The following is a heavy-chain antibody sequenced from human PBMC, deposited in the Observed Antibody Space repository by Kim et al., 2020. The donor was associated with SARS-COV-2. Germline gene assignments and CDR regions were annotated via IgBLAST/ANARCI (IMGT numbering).Heavy chain of an antibody. J-gene: IGHJ4*02. D-gene: IGHD6-6*01. Sequence: YADSLKGRFTISRDNAKNSLYLQLDSLRAEDTVVYYCARHDSSGGPFDYWGQGTLVTVSS. CDR3: ARHDSSGGPFDY. V-gene: IGHV3-11*06.